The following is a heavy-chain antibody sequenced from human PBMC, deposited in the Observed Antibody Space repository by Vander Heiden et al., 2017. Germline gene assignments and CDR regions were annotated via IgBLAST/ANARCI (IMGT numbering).Heavy chain of an antibody. CDR1: LCPRRRSRKY. J-gene: IGHJ6*02. CDR3: ARHLIPQLSMDV. Sequence: LSLPSTFSLCPRRRSRKYGGWMRKPQGKGLEWIGSINYSGSTYYNPSLKSRVTISVDTSKNQFSLKLSSVTAADTAVYYCARHLIPQLSMDVWGQGTTVTVSS. V-gene: IGHV4-39*01. D-gene: IGHD3-10*01. CDR2: INYSGST.